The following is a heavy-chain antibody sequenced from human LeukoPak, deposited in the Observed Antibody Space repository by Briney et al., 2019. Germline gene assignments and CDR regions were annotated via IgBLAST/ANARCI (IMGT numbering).Heavy chain of an antibody. CDR3: ARYRLITGDVSRYYYGMDV. Sequence: GGSLRLSCAASGFTFNDYYMSWIRLAPGKGLEWVSYISSSGSTIYYADSVKGRFTISRDNAKKSLYLQMNSLRAEDTAVYYCARYRLITGDVSRYYYGMDVWGQGTTVTVSS. CDR2: ISSSGSTI. V-gene: IGHV3-11*01. D-gene: IGHD3-10*01. CDR1: GFTFNDYY. J-gene: IGHJ6*02.